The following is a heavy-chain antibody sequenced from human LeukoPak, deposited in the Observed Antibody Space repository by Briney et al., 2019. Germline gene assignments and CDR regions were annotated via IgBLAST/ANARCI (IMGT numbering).Heavy chain of an antibody. CDR3: ARYSGPSNWFDP. Sequence: SETLSLTCTVSGGYISNYYWSWIRQPPGKGLEWIGYIYYSGSANYNPSLKSRVTISVATSKIQFSLKLTSVTAADTAVYYCARYSGPSNWFDPWGQGTLVTVSS. D-gene: IGHD1-26*01. J-gene: IGHJ5*02. CDR1: GGYISNYY. CDR2: IYYSGSA. V-gene: IGHV4-59*01.